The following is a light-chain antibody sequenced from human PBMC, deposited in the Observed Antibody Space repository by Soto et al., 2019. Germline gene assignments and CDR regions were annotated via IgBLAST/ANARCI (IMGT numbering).Light chain of an antibody. CDR3: AAWDDSLSGWV. J-gene: IGLJ3*02. V-gene: IGLV1-47*01. CDR2: RNI. Sequence: QSVLTQPPSASGTPGQRVTISCSGSSSNIGSKYVYWYQQLPGTAPKLLIYRNIQRPSGVPDRFSGSKSGTSASLAISGLRFEDEADYYCAAWDDSLSGWVFGGGTQLTVL. CDR1: SSNIGSKY.